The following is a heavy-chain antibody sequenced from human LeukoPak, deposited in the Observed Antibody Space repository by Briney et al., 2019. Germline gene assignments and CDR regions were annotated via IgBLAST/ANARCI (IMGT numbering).Heavy chain of an antibody. J-gene: IGHJ4*02. CDR1: GGSISSYY. Sequence: SETLSLTCSVSGGSISSYYWSWIRQPPGKGLEWIGYICYSGSTNYNPSLKSRVTISVDTSKNQFSLELSSVTAADTAVYYCARGGGYNDYWGQGTLVTVSS. CDR2: ICYSGST. CDR3: ARGGGYNDY. D-gene: IGHD5-24*01. V-gene: IGHV4-59*01.